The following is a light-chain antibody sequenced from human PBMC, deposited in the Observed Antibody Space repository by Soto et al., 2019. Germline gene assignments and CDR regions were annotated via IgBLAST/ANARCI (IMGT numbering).Light chain of an antibody. Sequence: DIPMTQSPSSLSASVGDRVTITCRASQSIRFYLNWYQQKPGKAPKLLIYAASSLQSGVPSRFSGSGSGTDFTLTISSLQPEDFATYYCQQSYKIPRTFGQATKVEIK. J-gene: IGKJ1*01. V-gene: IGKV1-39*01. CDR1: QSIRFY. CDR2: AAS. CDR3: QQSYKIPRT.